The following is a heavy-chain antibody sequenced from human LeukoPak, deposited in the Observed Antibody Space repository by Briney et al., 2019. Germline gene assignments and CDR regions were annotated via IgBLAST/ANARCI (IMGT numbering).Heavy chain of an antibody. CDR3: AREGSGWYIDY. Sequence: SETLSLTCTVSGGSIINYYWSWIRQPPGKGLEWIGYIYHSGDTNHNPSLKSRVTISVDTSKNQFSLKLSSVTAADTAVYYCAREGSGWYIDYWGQGTLVTVSS. V-gene: IGHV4-59*12. J-gene: IGHJ4*02. D-gene: IGHD6-19*01. CDR1: GGSIINYY. CDR2: IYHSGDT.